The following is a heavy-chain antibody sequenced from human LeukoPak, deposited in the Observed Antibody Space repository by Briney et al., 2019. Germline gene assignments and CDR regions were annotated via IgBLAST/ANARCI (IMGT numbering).Heavy chain of an antibody. D-gene: IGHD5-18*01. Sequence: SQTLSLTCTVSGGSISSGGYYWSWIRQPPGKGLEWIGYIYHSGSTYYNPSLKSRVTISVDRSKNQFSLKLSSVTAADTAVYYCARDRGYRGLGIGYWGQGTLVTVSS. CDR1: GGSISSGGYY. J-gene: IGHJ4*02. CDR2: IYHSGST. CDR3: ARDRGYRGLGIGY. V-gene: IGHV4-30-2*01.